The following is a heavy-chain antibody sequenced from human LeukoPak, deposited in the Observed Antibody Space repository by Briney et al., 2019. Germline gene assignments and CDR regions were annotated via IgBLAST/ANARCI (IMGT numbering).Heavy chain of an antibody. CDR3: ARDSVVVVAATLD. J-gene: IGHJ4*02. CDR1: GGSISSSSYY. D-gene: IGHD2-15*01. CDR2: IYYSGST. V-gene: IGHV4-39*07. Sequence: SETLSLTCTVSGGSISSSSYYWGWIRQPPGKGLEWIGSIYYSGSTYYNPSLKSRVTISVDTSKNQFSLTLRSVTAADTAVYYCARDSVVVVAATLDWGQGTLVTVSS.